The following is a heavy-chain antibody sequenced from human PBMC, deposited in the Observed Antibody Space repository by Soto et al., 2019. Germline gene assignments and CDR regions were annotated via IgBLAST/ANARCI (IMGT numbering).Heavy chain of an antibody. J-gene: IGHJ4*02. D-gene: IGHD6-13*01. CDR1: GFTFSSYD. V-gene: IGHV3-30-3*01. CDR3: ARGPPAAHLDY. Sequence: QVQLVEPGGGVVQPGRSLRLSCAASGFTFSSYDMHWVRQAPGKGLEWVAVISYDGSNKYYADSVKGRFTISRDNSKNTLDRQMNSLRAEETAVYCCARGPPAAHLDYWGQGTLVAVSS. CDR2: ISYDGSNK.